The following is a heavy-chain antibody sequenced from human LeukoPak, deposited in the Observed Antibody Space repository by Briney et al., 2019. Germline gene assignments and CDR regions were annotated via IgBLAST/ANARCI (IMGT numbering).Heavy chain of an antibody. D-gene: IGHD5-18*01. CDR3: ASLADRGYSYGRHFYY. CDR2: INTNTGNP. V-gene: IGHV7-4-1*02. CDR1: GYTFTSYA. J-gene: IGHJ4*02. Sequence: ASVKVSCKASGYTFTSYAMNWVRQAPGQGLEWMGWINTNTGNPTYAQGFTGRFVFSLDTSVSTAYLQISSLKAEDTAVYYCASLADRGYSYGRHFYYWGQGTLVTVSS.